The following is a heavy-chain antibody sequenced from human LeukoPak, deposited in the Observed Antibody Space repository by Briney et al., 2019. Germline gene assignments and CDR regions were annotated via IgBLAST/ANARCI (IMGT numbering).Heavy chain of an antibody. Sequence: PGGSLRLSCAASGFTFDDYAMPWVRQAPGKGLEWVSGISWNSGSIGYADSVKGRFTISRDNAKNSLYLQMNSLRAEDTALYYCAKSLAVAGTSYYYYGMDVWGQGTTVTVSS. D-gene: IGHD6-19*01. CDR2: ISWNSGSI. J-gene: IGHJ6*02. CDR3: AKSLAVAGTSYYYYGMDV. CDR1: GFTFDDYA. V-gene: IGHV3-9*01.